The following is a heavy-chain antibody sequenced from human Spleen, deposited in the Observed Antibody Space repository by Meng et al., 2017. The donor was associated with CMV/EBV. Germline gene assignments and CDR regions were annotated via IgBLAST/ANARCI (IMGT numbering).Heavy chain of an antibody. CDR2: ISYDGSNK. J-gene: IGHJ4*02. CDR3: ARDLGGQPASHLDY. Sequence: GESLKISCAASGFTFSSYAMHWVRQAPGKGLEWVAVISYDGSNKYYADSVKGRFTISRDNSKNTLYLQMNSLRAEDTAVYYCARDLGGQPASHLDYWGQGTLVTVSS. V-gene: IGHV3-30*04. D-gene: IGHD6-13*01. CDR1: GFTFSSYA.